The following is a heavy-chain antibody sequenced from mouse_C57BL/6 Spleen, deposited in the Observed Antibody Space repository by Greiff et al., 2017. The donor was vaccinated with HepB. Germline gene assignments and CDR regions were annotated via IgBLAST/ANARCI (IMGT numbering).Heavy chain of an antibody. CDR1: GYTFTGYW. J-gene: IGHJ3*01. CDR3: ARDDDYAGFAY. Sequence: QVQLQQSGAELMKPGASVKLSCKATGYTFTGYWIEWVKQRPGHGLEWIGEILPGSGSTNYNEKFKGKATFTADTSSNTAYMQRSSLTTEDSAIYYGARDDDYAGFAYWGQGTLVTVSA. V-gene: IGHV1-9*01. CDR2: ILPGSGST. D-gene: IGHD2-4*01.